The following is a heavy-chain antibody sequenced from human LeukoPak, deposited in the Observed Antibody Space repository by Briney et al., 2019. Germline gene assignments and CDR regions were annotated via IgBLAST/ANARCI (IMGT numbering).Heavy chain of an antibody. Sequence: ASVKVSCKVSGYTLTELSMHWVRQAPGKGLEWMGGFDPEDGETIYAQKFQERVTITRDMSTSTAYMELSSLRSEDTAVYYCAASPLGAHWYYYGMDVWGQGTTVTVSS. CDR3: AASPLGAHWYYYGMDV. CDR2: FDPEDGET. V-gene: IGHV1-24*01. CDR1: GYTLTELS. J-gene: IGHJ6*02. D-gene: IGHD1-26*01.